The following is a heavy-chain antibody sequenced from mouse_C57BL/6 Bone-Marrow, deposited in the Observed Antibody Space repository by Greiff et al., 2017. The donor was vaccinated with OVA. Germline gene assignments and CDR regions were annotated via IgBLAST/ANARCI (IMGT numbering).Heavy chain of an antibody. CDR2: ISNGGGST. CDR3: ARPDDGYYAMDY. Sequence: EVQVVESGGGLVQPGGSLKLSCAASGFTFSDYYMYWVRQTPEKRLEWVAYISNGGGSTYYPDTVKGRFTISRDNAKNTLYLQMSRLKSEDTAMYYCARPDDGYYAMDYWGQGTSVTVSS. CDR1: GFTFSDYY. J-gene: IGHJ4*01. D-gene: IGHD2-3*01. V-gene: IGHV5-12*01.